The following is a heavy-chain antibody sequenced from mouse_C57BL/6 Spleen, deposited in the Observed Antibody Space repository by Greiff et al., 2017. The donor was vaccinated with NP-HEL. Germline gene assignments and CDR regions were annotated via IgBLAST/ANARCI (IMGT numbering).Heavy chain of an antibody. CDR3: ASREAYYSNYYAMDY. J-gene: IGHJ4*01. CDR1: GYTFTSYW. CDR2: IDPSDSYT. Sequence: QVQLQQPGAELVKPGASVKLSCKASGYTFTSYWMQWVKQRPGQGLEWIGEIDPSDSYTNYNQKFKGKATLTVDTSSSTAYMQLSSLTSEDSAVYYCASREAYYSNYYAMDYWGQGTSVTVSS. V-gene: IGHV1-50*01. D-gene: IGHD2-5*01.